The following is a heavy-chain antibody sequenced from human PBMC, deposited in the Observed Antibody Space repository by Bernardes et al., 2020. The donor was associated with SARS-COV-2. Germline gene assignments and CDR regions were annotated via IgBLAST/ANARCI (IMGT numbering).Heavy chain of an antibody. CDR1: GDSVSSASYY. D-gene: IGHD2-21*02. CDR3: AGSSCGIDCYIGGLRSWDYGMDV. CDR2: IFYDGST. J-gene: IGHJ6*02. V-gene: IGHV4-39*01. Sequence: SETLSLTCAVSGDSVSSASYYWGWIRQPPGKGLEWIGNIFYDGSTYYSPSLQSRVTISVEMSKNQFSLKLSSVTAADTAVYYCAGSSCGIDCYIGGLRSWDYGMDVWGQGTTVTVSS.